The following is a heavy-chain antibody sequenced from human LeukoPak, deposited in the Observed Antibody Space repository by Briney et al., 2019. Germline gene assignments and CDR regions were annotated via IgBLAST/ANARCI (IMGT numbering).Heavy chain of an antibody. CDR2: IWYDGRTQ. J-gene: IGHJ4*02. CDR3: ARGEYYHESSGYPNY. D-gene: IGHD3-22*01. Sequence: GGSLRLSCAASGLTFSTYGMHWVRQAPGKGLEWVAVIWYDGRTQFYAESVKGRFAVSRDNSKNTLYLQMNSLRAEDTAVYHCARGEYYHESSGYPNYWGQGTQVTVSS. V-gene: IGHV3-33*01. CDR1: GLTFSTYG.